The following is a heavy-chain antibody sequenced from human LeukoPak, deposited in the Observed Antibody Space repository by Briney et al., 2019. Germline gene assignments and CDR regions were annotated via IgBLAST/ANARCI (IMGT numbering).Heavy chain of an antibody. J-gene: IGHJ4*02. V-gene: IGHV4-39*01. CDR2: IYYSGST. Sequence: SETLSLTCSVSGGSISNNNWWSWVRQPPGKGLEWIGSIYYSGSTYYNPSLKSRVTISVDTSKNQFSLKLSSVTAADTAVYYCATINYGPVDYWGQGTLVTVSS. D-gene: IGHD3-10*01. CDR3: ATINYGPVDY. CDR1: GGSISNNNW.